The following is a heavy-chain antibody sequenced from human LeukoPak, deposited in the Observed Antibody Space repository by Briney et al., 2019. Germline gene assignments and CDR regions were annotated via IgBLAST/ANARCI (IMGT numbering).Heavy chain of an antibody. V-gene: IGHV4-59*08. CDR1: GGSISSYY. Sequence: SETLSLTCTVSGGSISSYYWSWIRQPPGKGLEWIGCIYYSGSTDYDPSLKSRVTISVDTSKNQFSLKLSSVTAADTAVYYCARGPNYPSPSPFDYWGQGTLVTVSS. CDR2: IYYSGST. D-gene: IGHD5-24*01. CDR3: ARGPNYPSPSPFDY. J-gene: IGHJ4*02.